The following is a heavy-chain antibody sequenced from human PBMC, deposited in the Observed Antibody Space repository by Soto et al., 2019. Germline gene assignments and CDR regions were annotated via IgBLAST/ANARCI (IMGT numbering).Heavy chain of an antibody. Sequence: ASVKVSCKASGGTFSSYAISWVRQAPGQGLEWMGGIIPIFGTANYAQKFQGRVTITADKSTSTAYMELSSLRSEDTAVYYCALDKIAAAGTAAHWGQGTLVTVSS. CDR2: IIPIFGTA. J-gene: IGHJ4*02. D-gene: IGHD6-13*01. CDR3: ALDKIAAAGTAAH. CDR1: GGTFSSYA. V-gene: IGHV1-69*06.